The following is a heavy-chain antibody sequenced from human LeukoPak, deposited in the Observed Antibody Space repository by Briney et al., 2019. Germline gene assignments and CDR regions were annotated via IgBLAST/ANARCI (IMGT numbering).Heavy chain of an antibody. J-gene: IGHJ5*02. CDR3: ARHYGP. Sequence: SETLSRTCTISGGSISSYYWSWIRQPPGKGLEWIGYIYDSGSTYYNPSLKSRVTISVDTSKNQFSLKLNSVTAADTAVYYCARHYGPWGQGTLVTVSS. V-gene: IGHV4-59*04. CDR1: GGSISSYY. D-gene: IGHD3-16*01. CDR2: IYDSGST.